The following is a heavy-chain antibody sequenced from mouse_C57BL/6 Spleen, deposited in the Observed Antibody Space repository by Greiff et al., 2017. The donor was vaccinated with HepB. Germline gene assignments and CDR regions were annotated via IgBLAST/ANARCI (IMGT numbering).Heavy chain of an antibody. J-gene: IGHJ4*01. CDR3: ARGHALYAMDY. V-gene: IGHV1-61*01. CDR2: IYPSDSET. Sequence: QVHVKQSGAELVRPGSSVKLSCKASGYTFTSYWMDWVKQRPGQGLEWIGNIYPSDSETHYNQKFKDKATLTVDKPSSTAYMQLSSLPSEDSAVYDCARGHALYAMDYCAQGASVTVSS. CDR1: GYTFTSYW.